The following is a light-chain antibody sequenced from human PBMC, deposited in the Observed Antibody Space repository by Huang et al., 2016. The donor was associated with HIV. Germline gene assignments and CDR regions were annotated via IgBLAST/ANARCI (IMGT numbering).Light chain of an antibody. J-gene: IGKJ1*01. CDR2: GGS. CDR1: QRIGTN. Sequence: EIVMTQSPATLSLSPGERATLSCRASQRIGTNLAWYPQNPGQAPRRLIYGGSTRASGIPDRFSGSGSGTEFTLTIYSLQAEDFAVYYCQQYQVWPPATFGQGTRVEIK. V-gene: IGKV3-15*01. CDR3: QQYQVWPPAT.